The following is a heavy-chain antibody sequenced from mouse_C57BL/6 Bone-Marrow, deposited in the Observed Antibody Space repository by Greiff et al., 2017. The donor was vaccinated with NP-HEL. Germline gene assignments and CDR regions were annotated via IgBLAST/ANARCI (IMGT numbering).Heavy chain of an antibody. V-gene: IGHV2-9-1*01. J-gene: IGHJ3*01. Sequence: VMLVESGPGLVAPSQSLSITCTVSGFSLTSYAISWVRQPQGKGLEWLGVIWTGGGTNYNSALKSRLSISKDNSKSKVFLKMNSLRTDDTARYYCARNCENNYGSSYGFAYWGQGALVTVSA. D-gene: IGHD1-1*01. CDR1: GFSLTSYA. CDR2: IWTGGGT. CDR3: ARNCENNYGSSYGFAY.